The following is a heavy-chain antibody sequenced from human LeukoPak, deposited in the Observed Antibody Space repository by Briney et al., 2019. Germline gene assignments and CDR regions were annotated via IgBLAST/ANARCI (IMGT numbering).Heavy chain of an antibody. J-gene: IGHJ4*02. Sequence: PGGSLRLSCVISGYTFTHYGFHWVRQAPGKALEWVAYISYDGNNKYEDSVKGRFTISRDNAKNSLYLQMNSLRAEDTAVYYCAKASAMIVVVSKHFDYWGQGTLVTVSS. CDR3: AKASAMIVVVSKHFDY. CDR2: ISYDGNN. D-gene: IGHD3-22*01. V-gene: IGHV3-30*18. CDR1: GYTFTHYG.